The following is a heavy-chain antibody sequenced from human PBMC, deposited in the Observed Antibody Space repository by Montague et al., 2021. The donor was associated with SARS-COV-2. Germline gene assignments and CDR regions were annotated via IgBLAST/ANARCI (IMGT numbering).Heavy chain of an antibody. Sequence: SETLSLTCTVSGDSISSSYYQWGWIRQPPGKGLEWIGTIYSSGSTYYXPSLKSRVTISVDTSKNQFSLKLTSVTAADTAVYYCARLLYGSYYFYFDYWGQGTLVTVSS. D-gene: IGHD1-26*01. CDR1: GDSISSSYYQ. CDR3: ARLLYGSYYFYFDY. J-gene: IGHJ4*02. V-gene: IGHV4-39*01. CDR2: IYSSGST.